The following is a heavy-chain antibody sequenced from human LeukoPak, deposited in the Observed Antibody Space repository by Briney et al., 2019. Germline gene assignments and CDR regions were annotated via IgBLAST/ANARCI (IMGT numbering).Heavy chain of an antibody. J-gene: IGHJ4*02. Sequence: PSETLSLTCTVSGDSISSSSHYWGWVRQPPGKGLDWIGNIYYTGSAYYNPSLKSRVTISVDTSRNQFSLELSSVTAADTAVYYCARDKDSIVGASRPAFDYWGQGTLVTVSS. CDR3: ARDKDSIVGASRPAFDY. D-gene: IGHD1-26*01. CDR1: GDSISSSSHY. V-gene: IGHV4-39*07. CDR2: IYYTGSA.